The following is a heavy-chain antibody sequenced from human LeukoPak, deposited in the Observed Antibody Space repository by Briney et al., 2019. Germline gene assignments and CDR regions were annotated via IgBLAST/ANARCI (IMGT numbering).Heavy chain of an antibody. CDR1: GGSFSGYY. J-gene: IGHJ1*01. Sequence: KPSETLSLTCAVYGGSFSGYYWSWIRQPPGKGLEWIGEIYHSGGTYYNPSLKSRVTMSVDTSKNQFSLKLSSVTAADTAVYYCARLSLPQYYYDSSGYYGNFQRWGQGTLVTVSS. V-gene: IGHV4-34*01. CDR3: ARLSLPQYYYDSSGYYGNFQR. CDR2: IYHSGGT. D-gene: IGHD3-22*01.